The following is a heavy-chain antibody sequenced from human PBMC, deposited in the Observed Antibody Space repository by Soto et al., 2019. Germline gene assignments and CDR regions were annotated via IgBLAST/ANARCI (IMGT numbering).Heavy chain of an antibody. V-gene: IGHV3-23*01. CDR1: EVTFSKHT. D-gene: IGHD3-22*01. CDR2: ISYGGGTT. CDR3: AKNPGYYYDSTGYHFDY. J-gene: IGHJ4*02. Sequence: PGGSLRHSFAASEVTFSKHTIRCARQAPGKGLEWVSAISYGGGTTYYADSVKGRFTISRDNSKNTLYLQMNSLRAEDTAVYYCAKNPGYYYDSTGYHFDYWGQGT.